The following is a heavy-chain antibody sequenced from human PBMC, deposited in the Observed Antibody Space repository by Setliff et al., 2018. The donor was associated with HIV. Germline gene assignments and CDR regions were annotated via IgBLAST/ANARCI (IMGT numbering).Heavy chain of an antibody. CDR3: ARDPPGYGDSKDY. Sequence: GSLRLSCAASGLIFSSYEMNWVRQAPGKGLEWLGYIYYSGSTTYNPSLRSRVTISIDTSKNQFSLNLRSVTAADTAVYYCARDPPGYGDSKDYWGQGKLVTVSS. D-gene: IGHD4-17*01. V-gene: IGHV4-59*13. CDR1: GLIFSSYE. J-gene: IGHJ4*02. CDR2: IYYSGST.